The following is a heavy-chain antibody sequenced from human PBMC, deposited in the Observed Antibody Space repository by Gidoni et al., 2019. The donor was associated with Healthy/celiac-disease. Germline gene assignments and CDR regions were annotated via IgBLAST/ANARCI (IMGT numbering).Heavy chain of an antibody. D-gene: IGHD6-19*01. Sequence: QFPLVQSGAAVKKPGASVKVSCKASGSTFTSYGISWVRQAPGQGLEWMGWISAYNGNTNYAQKLQGRVTMTTDTSTSTAYMELRSLRSDDTAVYYCARVVVAVAGTSYHYYYYYMDVWGKGTTVTVSS. CDR2: ISAYNGNT. J-gene: IGHJ6*03. V-gene: IGHV1-18*01. CDR3: ARVVVAVAGTSYHYYYYYMDV. CDR1: GSTFTSYG.